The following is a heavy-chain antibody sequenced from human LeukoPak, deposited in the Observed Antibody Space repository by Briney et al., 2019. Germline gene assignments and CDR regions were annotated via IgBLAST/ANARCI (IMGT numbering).Heavy chain of an antibody. D-gene: IGHD3-22*01. V-gene: IGHV5-51*01. Sequence: KSGESLKISCKGSGYSFTSYWIGWVRQMPGKGLEWMGIIYPGDSDTRYSPSFQGQVTISADKSINTAYLQWSSLKASDTAMYYCARILGEYSDSNGYLLRNWFDPWGQGTQVTVSS. CDR2: IYPGDSDT. CDR1: GYSFTSYW. CDR3: ARILGEYSDSNGYLLRNWFDP. J-gene: IGHJ5*02.